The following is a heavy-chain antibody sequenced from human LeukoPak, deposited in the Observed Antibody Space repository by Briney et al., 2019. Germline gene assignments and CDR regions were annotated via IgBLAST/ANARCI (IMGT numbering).Heavy chain of an antibody. D-gene: IGHD3-22*01. CDR2: ISPTSGGT. CDR1: GYTFTGYY. V-gene: IGHV1-2*02. J-gene: IGHJ3*01. CDR3: ARDLRVIVFDF. Sequence: ASVKVSCKASGYTFTGYYMHWVRQAPGQGLEWMGWISPTSGGTNYAQKFQGRVTMTRDTSISTAYMELRRLRSDDTAVYYCARDLRVIVFDFWGQGTMVTVSS.